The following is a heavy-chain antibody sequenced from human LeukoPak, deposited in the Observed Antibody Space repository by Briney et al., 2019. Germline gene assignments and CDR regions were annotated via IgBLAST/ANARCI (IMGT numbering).Heavy chain of an antibody. V-gene: IGHV4-59*01. D-gene: IGHD2-21*02. CDR2: IYYSGST. J-gene: IGHJ4*02. Sequence: PSETLSLTCTVSGGSISSYYWSWIRQPPGKGLEWIGYIYYSGSTNYNPSLKSRVTISVDTSKNQFSLKLSSVTAADTAVYYCARDSRSQPLLSNFDYWGQGTLVTVSS. CDR1: GGSISSYY. CDR3: ARDSRSQPLLSNFDY.